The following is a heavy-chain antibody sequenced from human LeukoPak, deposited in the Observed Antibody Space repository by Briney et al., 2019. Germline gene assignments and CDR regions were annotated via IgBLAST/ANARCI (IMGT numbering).Heavy chain of an antibody. Sequence: GGSLRLSCAASGFTFSSYSMNWVRQAPGKGLEWVSYISSSSSTIYYADSVKGRFTISRDNAKNSLYLQMSSLRAEDTAVYYCARDLDRHYYYGMDXXXQGTTVTVSS. V-gene: IGHV3-48*04. CDR1: GFTFSSYS. CDR3: ARDLDRHYYYGMDX. J-gene: IGHJ6*01. CDR2: ISSSSSTI. D-gene: IGHD3/OR15-3a*01.